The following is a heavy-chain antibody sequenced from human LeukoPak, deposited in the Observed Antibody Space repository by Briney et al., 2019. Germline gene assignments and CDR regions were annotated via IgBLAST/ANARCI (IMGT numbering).Heavy chain of an antibody. CDR3: ARDLAGFGGYSYGMVDY. J-gene: IGHJ4*02. V-gene: IGHV6-1*01. CDR2: TYYRSKWYN. D-gene: IGHD5-18*01. Sequence: SQTLSLTCAISGDSVSSNSAAWNWIRRSPSRGLEWLGRTYYRSKWYNDYAVSVKSRITINPDTSKNQFSLQLNSVTPEDTAVYFCARDLAGFGGYSYGMVDYWGQGTLVTVSS. CDR1: GDSVSSNSAA.